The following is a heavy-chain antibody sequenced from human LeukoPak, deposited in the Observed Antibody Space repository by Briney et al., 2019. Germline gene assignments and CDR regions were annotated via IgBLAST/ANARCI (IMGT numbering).Heavy chain of an antibody. V-gene: IGHV4-59*01. CDR1: GGSISDDY. Sequence: SETPSLTCTVSGGSISDDYWNWIRQPPGKGLEWIGHIYYSGNTDYNPSLKSRVTMSVDRSKNQFSLKVNSVTAADTAVYYCARSIPSVIEFDFWGQGTLVTVSS. CDR3: ARSIPSVIEFDF. D-gene: IGHD3-22*01. J-gene: IGHJ4*02. CDR2: IYYSGNT.